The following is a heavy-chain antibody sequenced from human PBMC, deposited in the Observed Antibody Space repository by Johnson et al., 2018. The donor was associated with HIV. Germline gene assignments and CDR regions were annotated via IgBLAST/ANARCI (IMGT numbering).Heavy chain of an antibody. J-gene: IGHJ3*02. CDR3: AKAVAARPQGNDGAFDI. Sequence: EKLVESGGGLVQSGGSLRLSCAASGITVNTNYMSWVRRAPGQGLEWVSVIFSVGNKYYADSVKGRFTISRDNSKNTLYLQMNSLRAEDTAVYYCAKAVAARPQGNDGAFDIWGQGTMVTVSS. CDR2: IFSVGNK. D-gene: IGHD6-6*01. V-gene: IGHV3-66*02. CDR1: GITVNTNY.